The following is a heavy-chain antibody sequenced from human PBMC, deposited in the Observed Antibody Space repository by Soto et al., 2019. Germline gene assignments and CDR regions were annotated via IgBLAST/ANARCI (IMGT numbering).Heavy chain of an antibody. J-gene: IGHJ6*02. CDR1: GFTFSSYA. Sequence: QVQLVESGGGVVQPGRSLRLSCAASGFTFSSYAMHWVRQAPGKGLEWVAVISYDGSNKYYADSVKGRFTISRDNSKNTLYLQMNSLRAEDTAVYYCARGGYGDYYYYYGMDVWGQGTMVTVSS. V-gene: IGHV3-30-3*01. CDR3: ARGGYGDYYYYYGMDV. D-gene: IGHD4-17*01. CDR2: ISYDGSNK.